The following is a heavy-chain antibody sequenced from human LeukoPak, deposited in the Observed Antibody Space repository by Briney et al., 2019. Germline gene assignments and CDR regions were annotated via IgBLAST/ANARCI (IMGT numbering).Heavy chain of an antibody. V-gene: IGHV3-23*01. J-gene: IGHJ4*02. D-gene: IGHD3/OR15-3a*01. CDR2: ISGSGTTT. CDR1: GFTFSSYA. Sequence: QAGGSLRLSCTASGFTFSSYAMTWVRQAPGKGLEWVAAISGSGTTTYSADFAKGRFIISRDNSKSTLHLQMYSLGADDAAVYHCAKFFAPSGGAGGWTWTIEYWGQGTLVTVSS. CDR3: AKFFAPSGGAGGWTWTIEY.